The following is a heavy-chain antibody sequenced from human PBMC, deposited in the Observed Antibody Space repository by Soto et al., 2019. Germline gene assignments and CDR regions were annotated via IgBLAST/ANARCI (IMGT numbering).Heavy chain of an antibody. V-gene: IGHV5-51*01. CDR2: IYPGDSDT. Sequence: GESLKISCKGSGYSFTSYWIGWVRQMPGKGLEWMGIIYPGDSDTRYSPSFQGQVTISADKSISTAYLQWSSLKASDTAMNYCAGRASADYDDYDLSRYYYYYMDVWGKGTTVTVSS. D-gene: IGHD4-17*01. CDR1: GYSFTSYW. J-gene: IGHJ6*03. CDR3: AGRASADYDDYDLSRYYYYYMDV.